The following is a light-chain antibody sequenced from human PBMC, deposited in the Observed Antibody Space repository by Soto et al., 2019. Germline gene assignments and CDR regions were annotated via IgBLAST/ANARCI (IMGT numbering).Light chain of an antibody. CDR1: QSISSW. CDR3: QQYNSYPLP. V-gene: IGKV1-5*03. Sequence: DIQMTQSPSTLSASVGDRVTITCRASQSISSWLAWYQQKPGKAPKLLIDKASSLESGVPSRFSGSGSGTEFTLTISSLQPDDFATYYCQQYNSYPLPFGGGTKVEIK. CDR2: KAS. J-gene: IGKJ4*01.